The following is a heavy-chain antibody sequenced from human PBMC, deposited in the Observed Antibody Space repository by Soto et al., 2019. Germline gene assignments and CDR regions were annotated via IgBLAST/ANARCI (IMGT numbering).Heavy chain of an antibody. J-gene: IGHJ5*02. Sequence: ASVKVSCKASGYTFTSYGISWVRQAPGQGLEWMGWISAYNGNTNYAQKLQGRVTMTTDTSTSTAYMELRSLRSDDTAVYYCARGLRSYSSSWYNWFDPWGQGTLVTVSS. D-gene: IGHD6-13*01. CDR1: GYTFTSYG. CDR3: ARGLRSYSSSWYNWFDP. CDR2: ISAYNGNT. V-gene: IGHV1-18*04.